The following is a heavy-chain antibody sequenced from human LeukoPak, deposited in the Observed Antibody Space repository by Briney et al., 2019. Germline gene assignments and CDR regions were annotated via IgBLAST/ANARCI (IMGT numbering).Heavy chain of an antibody. CDR1: GYSFTSYW. V-gene: IGHV5-51*01. Sequence: GESLKISCKGSGYSFTSYWIGWVRQMPGKGLEWMGIIYPGDSDTRYSPSFQGQVTISADKSISTAYLQWSSLKASDTAMYYCARHIRITMVRGVDNWFDPWGQGTLVTVSS. D-gene: IGHD3-10*01. CDR2: IYPGDSDT. CDR3: ARHIRITMVRGVDNWFDP. J-gene: IGHJ5*02.